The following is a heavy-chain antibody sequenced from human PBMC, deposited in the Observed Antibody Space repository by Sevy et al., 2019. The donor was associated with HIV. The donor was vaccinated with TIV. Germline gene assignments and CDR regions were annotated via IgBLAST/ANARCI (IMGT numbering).Heavy chain of an antibody. D-gene: IGHD4-17*01. Sequence: GGSLRLSCAASGITFSSHAMHWVRQAPGKGLEWVKIISYDGSNKYYADSVKGRFTISRDNSKNTLYLQRNSLRAEDTAVYYWARADYGDYSGEFDYWGQGTLVTVSS. CDR1: GITFSSHA. CDR3: ARADYGDYSGEFDY. J-gene: IGHJ4*02. V-gene: IGHV3-30-3*01. CDR2: ISYDGSNK.